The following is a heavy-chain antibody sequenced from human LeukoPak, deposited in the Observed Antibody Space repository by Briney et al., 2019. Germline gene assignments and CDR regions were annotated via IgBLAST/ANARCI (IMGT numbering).Heavy chain of an antibody. V-gene: IGHV3-48*03. CDR3: AKGAGKLWFGESD. CDR2: ISHSGSII. J-gene: IGHJ4*02. Sequence: GGSLRLSCVASAFTFSSYEMNWVRQAPGKGLEWISYISHSGSIILYADSVKGRFTISRDNAKRLLYLQMNSLRAEDTAVYYCAKGAGKLWFGESDWGRGTLVTVSS. CDR1: AFTFSSYE. D-gene: IGHD3-10*01.